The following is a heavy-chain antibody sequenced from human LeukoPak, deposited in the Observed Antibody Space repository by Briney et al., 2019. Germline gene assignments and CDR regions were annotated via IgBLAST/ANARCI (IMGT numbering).Heavy chain of an antibody. D-gene: IGHD4-4*01. Sequence: GGSLRLSCAASGFTFSSYAMSWVRQAPGKGLEWVSAISGSGGSTYYADSVKGRFTIFRDNSKNTLYLQMNSLRAEDTAVYYCAKDLYSNYVRYYFDYWSQGTLVTVSS. CDR3: AKDLYSNYVRYYFDY. CDR2: ISGSGGST. J-gene: IGHJ4*02. CDR1: GFTFSSYA. V-gene: IGHV3-23*01.